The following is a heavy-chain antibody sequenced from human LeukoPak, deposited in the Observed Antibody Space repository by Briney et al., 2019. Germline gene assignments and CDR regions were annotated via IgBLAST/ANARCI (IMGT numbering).Heavy chain of an antibody. CDR1: SGSISTSNYY. CDR2: IFYSGST. V-gene: IGHV4-39*01. CDR3: ATRTMGQVVVTADNWFDP. D-gene: IGHD2-21*02. J-gene: IGHJ5*02. Sequence: KSSETLSLTCTVSSGSISTSNYYWGWVRQPPGKALGWIGHIFYSGSTYYSPSLKSRVTISLDTSRNQFSLKLSSVTAADTAVYYGATRTMGQVVVTADNWFDPWGQGTLVTVSS.